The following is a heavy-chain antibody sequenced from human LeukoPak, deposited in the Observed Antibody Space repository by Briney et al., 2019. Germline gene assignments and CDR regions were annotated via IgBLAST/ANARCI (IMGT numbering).Heavy chain of an antibody. CDR3: ARVNRELRYYYGMDV. CDR2: IIPIFGTA. J-gene: IGHJ6*02. V-gene: IGHV1-69*13. CDR1: GYIFTSYV. D-gene: IGHD1-26*01. Sequence: GASVKVSCKASGYIFTSYVMHWVRQAPGQRLEWMGGIIPIFGTANYAQKFQGRVTITADESTSTAYMELSSLRSEDTAVYYCARVNRELRYYYGMDVWGQGTTVTVSS.